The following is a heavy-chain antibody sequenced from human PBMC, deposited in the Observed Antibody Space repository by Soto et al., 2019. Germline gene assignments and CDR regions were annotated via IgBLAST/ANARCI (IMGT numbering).Heavy chain of an antibody. D-gene: IGHD3-10*01. J-gene: IGHJ4*02. CDR3: ARHDGSRSTDY. CDR2: IHSGST. Sequence: QVQLQESGPGLVKPSGTLSLTCTVSGGSISSDYWNWIRQPPGKGLEWIGYIHSGSTTYSASLRRRVTISVDTSRNQFSLKLSSVTAADTAVYFCARHDGSRSTDYWGQGTLVTVSS. V-gene: IGHV4-59*08. CDR1: GGSISSDY.